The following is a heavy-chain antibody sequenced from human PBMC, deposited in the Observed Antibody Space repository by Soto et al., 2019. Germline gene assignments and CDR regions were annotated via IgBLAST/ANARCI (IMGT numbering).Heavy chain of an antibody. CDR2: ISAYNGNT. Sequence: QVQLVQSGAEVKKPGASVKVSCKASGYTFTSYGISWVRQAPGQCLEWMGWISAYNGNTNYAQKLQGRVTMTTDTSTSTAYMELRSLRSDDTAVYYCARDPRTTVTTNYYYGMDVWGQGTTVTVSS. J-gene: IGHJ6*02. V-gene: IGHV1-18*04. D-gene: IGHD4-17*01. CDR1: GYTFTSYG. CDR3: ARDPRTTVTTNYYYGMDV.